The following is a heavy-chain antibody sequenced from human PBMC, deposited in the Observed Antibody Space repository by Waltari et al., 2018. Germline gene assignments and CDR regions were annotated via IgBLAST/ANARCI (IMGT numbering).Heavy chain of an antibody. D-gene: IGHD3-22*01. Sequence: QVQLVQSGPEVKNPGASVRVSCKLSGYTLTQVSTAWVRQAPGKGLGWMGGFDPEGGERIYDKKCQGRLIMTEDTSTDTAYMELSSLRSEDTAIYYCATDREITMMGDSFDLWGQGTMVTVSS. CDR1: GYTLTQVS. J-gene: IGHJ3*01. CDR2: FDPEGGER. V-gene: IGHV1-24*01. CDR3: ATDREITMMGDSFDL.